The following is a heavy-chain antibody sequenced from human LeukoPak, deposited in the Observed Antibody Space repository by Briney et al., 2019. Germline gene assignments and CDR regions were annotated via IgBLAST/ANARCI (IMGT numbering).Heavy chain of an antibody. D-gene: IGHD3-22*01. V-gene: IGHV4-4*07. CDR1: GAHISNYY. CDR3: ASLSSGAAFDV. Sequence: PSETLSLTCTVSGAHISNYYWAWVRQSAAQRLEWIGRLHASESTIYNPSLKSRLTMSIDTSKDQLSLTLTSVTAADSAVYYCASLSSGAAFDVWGQGTVVSVSS. CDR2: LHASEST. J-gene: IGHJ3*01.